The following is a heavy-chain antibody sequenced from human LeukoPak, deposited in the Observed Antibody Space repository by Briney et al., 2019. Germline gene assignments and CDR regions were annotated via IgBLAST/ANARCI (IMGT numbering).Heavy chain of an antibody. V-gene: IGHV4-34*01. Sequence: SETLSLTCAVYGGSFSGYYWSWIRQPPGKGLEWIGEINHSGSTNYNPSLKSRVTISVDTSKNQFSLKLSSVTAADTAVYYCARASHYGDYGTSYKNWFDPWGQGTLVTVSS. CDR1: GGSFSGYY. D-gene: IGHD4-17*01. J-gene: IGHJ5*02. CDR2: INHSGST. CDR3: ARASHYGDYGTSYKNWFDP.